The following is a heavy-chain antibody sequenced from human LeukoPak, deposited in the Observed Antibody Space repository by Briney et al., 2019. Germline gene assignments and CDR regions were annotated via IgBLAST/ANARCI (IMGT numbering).Heavy chain of an antibody. D-gene: IGHD5-24*01. J-gene: IGHJ4*02. CDR3: ARAQSNQMATKI. CDR2: IYYSGST. V-gene: IGHV4-39*07. Sequence: SETLSLTCTVSGGSISSGVYYWGWIRQPPGKGLEWIGSIYYSGSTYYNPSLESRVTISVDTSKNQFSLKLSSVTAADTAVYYCARAQSNQMATKIWGQGTLVTVSS. CDR1: GGSISSGVYY.